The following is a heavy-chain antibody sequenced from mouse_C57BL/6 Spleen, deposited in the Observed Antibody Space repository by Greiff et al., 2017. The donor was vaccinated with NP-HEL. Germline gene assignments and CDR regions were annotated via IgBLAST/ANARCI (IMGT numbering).Heavy chain of an antibody. D-gene: IGHD1-1*01. V-gene: IGHV1-55*01. CDR3: ARVITTLGDAMDY. J-gene: IGHJ4*01. CDR2: IYPGSGST. CDR1: GYTFTSYW. Sequence: QVQLQQPGAELVKPGASVKMSCKASGYTFTSYWITWVKQRPGQGLEWIGDIYPGSGSTNYNEKFKSKATLTVDTSSSTAYMQLSSLTSEDSAVYYCARVITTLGDAMDYWGQGTSVTVSS.